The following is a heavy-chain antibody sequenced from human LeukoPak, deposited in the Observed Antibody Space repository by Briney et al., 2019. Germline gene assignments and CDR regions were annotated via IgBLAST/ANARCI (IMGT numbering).Heavy chain of an antibody. CDR3: ARDLRWWLGDWYFDL. D-gene: IGHD6-19*01. J-gene: IGHJ2*01. CDR2: ISAYNGNT. CDR1: GYTFTSYG. V-gene: IGHV1-18*01. Sequence: ASVEVSCKASGYTFTSYGISWVRQAPGQGLEWMGWISAYNGNTNYAQKLQGRVTMTTDTSTSTAYMELRSLRSDDTAVYYCARDLRWWLGDWYFDLWGRGTLVTVSS.